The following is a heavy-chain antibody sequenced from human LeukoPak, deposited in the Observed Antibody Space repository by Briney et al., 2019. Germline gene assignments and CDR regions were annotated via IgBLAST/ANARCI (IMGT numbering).Heavy chain of an antibody. Sequence: ASVKVSCKASGGTFSSYAISWVRQAPGQGLEWMGGIIPIFGTANYAQKFQGRVTITTDESTSTAYMELSSLRSEDTAVYCCARDRDSSGYYFDYWGQGTLVTVSS. D-gene: IGHD3-22*01. V-gene: IGHV1-69*05. CDR3: ARDRDSSGYYFDY. J-gene: IGHJ4*02. CDR2: IIPIFGTA. CDR1: GGTFSSYA.